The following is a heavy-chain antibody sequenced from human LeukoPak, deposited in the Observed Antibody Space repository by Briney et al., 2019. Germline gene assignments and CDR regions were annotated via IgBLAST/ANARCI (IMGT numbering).Heavy chain of an antibody. CDR3: ARDDVAWNDVHWFDP. CDR2: ISSSGSTI. V-gene: IGHV3-11*04. CDR1: GFTFSDYY. J-gene: IGHJ5*02. Sequence: GGSLRLSCAASGFTFSDYYMSWIRQAPGKGLEWVSYISSSGSTIYYADSVKGRFTISRDNAKNSLYLQMSSLRVEDTAVYYCARDDVAWNDVHWFDPWGQGTLVTVSS. D-gene: IGHD1-1*01.